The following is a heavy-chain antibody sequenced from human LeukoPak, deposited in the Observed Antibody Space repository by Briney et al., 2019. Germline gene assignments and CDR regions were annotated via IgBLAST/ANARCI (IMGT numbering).Heavy chain of an antibody. D-gene: IGHD6-13*01. CDR2: ISSNGGST. CDR1: GFTFSSYA. J-gene: IGHJ4*02. V-gene: IGHV3-64D*06. CDR3: VKPRGYSSSWYYFDY. Sequence: PGWSLRLSCSASGFTFSSYAMHWVRQAPGKGLEYVSAISSNGGSTYYADSVKGRFTISRDNSKNTLYLQMSSLRAEDTAVYYCVKPRGYSSSWYYFDYWGQGTLVTVSS.